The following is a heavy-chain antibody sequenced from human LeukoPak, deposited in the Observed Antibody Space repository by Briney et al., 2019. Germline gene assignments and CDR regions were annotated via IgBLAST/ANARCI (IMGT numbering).Heavy chain of an antibody. CDR2: INSDGSST. Sequence: GGSLRLSCAASGFTFSSYWMHWVRQAPGKGLVWVSRINSDGSSTSYADSVKGRFTISRDNAKNTLYLQMNSLRAEDTAVYYCARAQYIPPFDSWGQGTLVTVSS. CDR3: ARAQYIPPFDS. V-gene: IGHV3-74*01. J-gene: IGHJ5*01. CDR1: GFTFSSYW. D-gene: IGHD6-6*01.